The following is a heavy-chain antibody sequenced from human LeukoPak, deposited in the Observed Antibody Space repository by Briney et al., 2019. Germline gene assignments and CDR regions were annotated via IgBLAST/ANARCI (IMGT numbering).Heavy chain of an antibody. J-gene: IGHJ4*02. V-gene: IGHV3-7*05. CDR2: IKAGGSEK. D-gene: IGHD1-26*01. Sequence: QSGGSLRLSCATSGFSLSGHWMNWVRQPPGKGLEWVANIKAGGSEKYYVDSVKGRFTISRDDAKRTAHRQMDNLRTEDTAVYYCAYRNNFEYWGQGTLVTVSS. CDR3: AYRNNFEY. CDR1: GFSLSGHW.